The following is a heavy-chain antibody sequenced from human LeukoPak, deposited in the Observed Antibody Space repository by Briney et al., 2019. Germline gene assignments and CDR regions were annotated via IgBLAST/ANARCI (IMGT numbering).Heavy chain of an antibody. Sequence: GGSLRLSCAASAFTFSSYSMNWVRQAPGKGLEWVSYISSSGSTIYYADSVKGRFTISRDNAKNSLYLQMNSLRAEDTAVYYCARETAMAYFDYWGQGTLVTVSS. CDR1: AFTFSSYS. V-gene: IGHV3-48*04. D-gene: IGHD5-18*01. J-gene: IGHJ4*02. CDR2: ISSSGSTI. CDR3: ARETAMAYFDY.